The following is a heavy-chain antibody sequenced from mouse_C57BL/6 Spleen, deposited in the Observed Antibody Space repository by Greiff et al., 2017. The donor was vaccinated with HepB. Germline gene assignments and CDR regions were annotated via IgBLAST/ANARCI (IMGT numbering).Heavy chain of an antibody. D-gene: IGHD1-1*02. V-gene: IGHV5-9*01. J-gene: IGHJ3*01. Sequence: EVMLVESGGGLVKPGGSLKLSCAASGFTFSSYTMSWVRQTPEKRLEWVATISGGGGNTYYPDSVKGRFTISRDNAKNTLYLQMSSLRSEETALYYCARTLYGPFAYWGQGTLVTVSA. CDR2: ISGGGGNT. CDR1: GFTFSSYT. CDR3: ARTLYGPFAY.